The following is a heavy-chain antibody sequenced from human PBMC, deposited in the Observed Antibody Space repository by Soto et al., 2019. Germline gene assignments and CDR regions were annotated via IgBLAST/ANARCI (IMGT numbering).Heavy chain of an antibody. J-gene: IGHJ3*02. Sequence: QVQLVQSGAEVKKPGASVKVSCKASGYTFTSYDINWVRQATGQGLEWLGWMNPNSGNTGYTQKFQGRVTMTRNTSISTAYMELSSLRSEDTAVYYCARYNTVTTTYDAFDIWGQGTMVTVSS. V-gene: IGHV1-8*01. CDR3: ARYNTVTTTYDAFDI. D-gene: IGHD4-17*01. CDR2: MNPNSGNT. CDR1: GYTFTSYD.